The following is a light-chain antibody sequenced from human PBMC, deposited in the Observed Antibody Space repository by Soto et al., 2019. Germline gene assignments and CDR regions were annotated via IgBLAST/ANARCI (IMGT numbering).Light chain of an antibody. CDR2: DAS. CDR3: QQYGSSGT. Sequence: DIQKTQSPSSLSASVGHRVTFTFQASQDISNYLNWYQQKSGKAPKLLIYDASNLETGVPSRFSGSGSGTDFTLTISRLEPEDFAVYYCQQYGSSGTFGQGTKVDIK. V-gene: IGKV1-33*01. J-gene: IGKJ1*01. CDR1: QDISNY.